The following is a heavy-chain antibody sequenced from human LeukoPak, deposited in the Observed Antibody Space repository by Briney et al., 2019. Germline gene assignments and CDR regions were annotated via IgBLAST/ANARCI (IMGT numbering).Heavy chain of an antibody. J-gene: IGHJ4*02. V-gene: IGHV3-23*01. D-gene: IGHD6-19*01. Sequence: GGSLRLSCAASGFTFSSYAMSWVRQAPGKGLEWVSAISGSGGSTYYADSVKGRFTISRDNSKSTLYLQMNSLRGEDTAVYYCAXGELAVAGIVYWGQGTLVTVSS. CDR3: AXGELAVAGIVY. CDR1: GFTFSSYA. CDR2: ISGSGGST.